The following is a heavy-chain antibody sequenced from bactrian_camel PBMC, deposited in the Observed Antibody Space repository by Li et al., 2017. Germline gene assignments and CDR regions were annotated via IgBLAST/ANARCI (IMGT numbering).Heavy chain of an antibody. V-gene: IGHV3S1*01. CDR1: GFTFSSYW. D-gene: IGHD7*01. CDR3: HTGGGAY. CDR2: INSGGGST. Sequence: HVQLVESGGGLVQFGGSLRLSCAASGFTFSSYWMYWVRRASGKGLEWVSAINSGGGSTFCAGSVKGRFTISRDNAKNTVYLQMNSLMSEDTSVYYCHTGGGAYWGQGTQVTVS. J-gene: IGHJ4*01.